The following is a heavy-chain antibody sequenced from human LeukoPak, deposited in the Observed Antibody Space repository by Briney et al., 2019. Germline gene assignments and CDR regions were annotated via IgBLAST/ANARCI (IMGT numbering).Heavy chain of an antibody. D-gene: IGHD1-26*01. Sequence: GGSLRLSCAASGFTFDDYAMHWVRQAPGKGLEWVSGISWNSGSIGYADSVKGRFTISRDNAKNSLYLQMNSLRAEDTAVHYCASIRQGSYSLGYWGQGTLVTVSS. J-gene: IGHJ4*02. CDR2: ISWNSGSI. CDR1: GFTFDDYA. CDR3: ASIRQGSYSLGY. V-gene: IGHV3-9*01.